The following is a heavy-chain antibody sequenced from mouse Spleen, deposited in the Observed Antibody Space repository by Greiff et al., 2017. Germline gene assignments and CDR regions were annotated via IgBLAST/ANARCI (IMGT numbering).Heavy chain of an antibody. CDR2: INPYNGGT. CDR1: GYTFTDYY. J-gene: IGHJ1*01. D-gene: IGHD1-2*01. CDR3: ARYITTGTNWYFDV. V-gene: IGHV1-19*01. Sequence: EVQLQQSGPVLVKPGASVKMSCKASGYTFTDYYMNWVKQSHGKSLEWIGVINPYNGGTSYNQKFKGKATLTVDKSSSTAYMELNSLTSEDSAVYYCARYITTGTNWYFDVWGAGTTVTVSS.